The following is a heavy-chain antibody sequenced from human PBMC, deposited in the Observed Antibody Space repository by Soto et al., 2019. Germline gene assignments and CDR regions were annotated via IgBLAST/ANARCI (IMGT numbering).Heavy chain of an antibody. V-gene: IGHV3-23*01. CDR3: AKRSPSGTYYFDY. CDR2: IGTTTGDI. D-gene: IGHD1-26*01. Sequence: RWSLRLSCSASVFTFTSYAMTWFRQGPGKGLEWVSSIGTTTGDILYADSVKGRFTISRDNSKNTLYLQINSLRTEDTAIYYCAKRSPSGTYYFDYWGQGTLVTVSS. J-gene: IGHJ4*02. CDR1: VFTFTSYA.